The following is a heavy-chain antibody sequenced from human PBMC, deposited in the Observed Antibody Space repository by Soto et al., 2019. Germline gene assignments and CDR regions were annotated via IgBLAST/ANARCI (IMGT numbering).Heavy chain of an antibody. V-gene: IGHV1-69*13. CDR2: IIPTFGTA. CDR3: AREVQAAIPLYYFDY. D-gene: IGHD2-2*02. CDR1: GGTFSSYA. J-gene: IGHJ4*02. Sequence: ASVKVSCKASGGTFSSYAISWVRQAPGQGLEWMGGIIPTFGTANYAQKFQGRVTITADESTSTAYMELSSLRSEDTAVYYCAREVQAAIPLYYFDYWGQGTLVTVYS.